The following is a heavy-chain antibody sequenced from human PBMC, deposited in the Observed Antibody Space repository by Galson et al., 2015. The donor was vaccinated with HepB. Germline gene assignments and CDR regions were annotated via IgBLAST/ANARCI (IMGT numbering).Heavy chain of an antibody. Sequence: SLRLSCAASGFTFSSYWMSWVRQAPGKGLEWVANIKQDGSEKYYVDSVKGRFTISRDNAKNSLYLQMNSLRAEDTAVYYCARDPAAGQHYYYYGTDVWGQGTTVTVSS. CDR1: GFTFSSYW. V-gene: IGHV3-7*03. J-gene: IGHJ6*02. D-gene: IGHD6-13*01. CDR3: ARDPAAGQHYYYYGTDV. CDR2: IKQDGSEK.